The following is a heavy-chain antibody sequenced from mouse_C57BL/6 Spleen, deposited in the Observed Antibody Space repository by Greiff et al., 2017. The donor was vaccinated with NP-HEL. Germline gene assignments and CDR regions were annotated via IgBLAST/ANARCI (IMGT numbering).Heavy chain of an antibody. CDR1: GYAFSSSW. D-gene: IGHD2-1*01. J-gene: IGHJ4*01. Sequence: QVQLKESGPELVKPGASVKISCKASGYAFSSSWMNWVKQRPGKGLEWIGRIYPGDGDTNYNGKFKGKATLTADKSSSTAYMQLSSLTSEDSAVYFCARNLPNAMDYWGQGTSVTVSS. CDR2: IYPGDGDT. CDR3: ARNLPNAMDY. V-gene: IGHV1-82*01.